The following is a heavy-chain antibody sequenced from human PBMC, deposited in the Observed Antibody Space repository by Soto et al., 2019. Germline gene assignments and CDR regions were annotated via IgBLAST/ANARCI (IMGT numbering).Heavy chain of an antibody. V-gene: IGHV4-34*01. CDR3: ARAVAGTRTDAFDI. J-gene: IGHJ3*02. D-gene: IGHD6-19*01. Sequence: SETLSLTCAVYGGSFSGYYWSWIRQPPGKGLEWIGEINHSGSTNYNPSLKSRVTISVDMSKNQFSLKLSSVTAADTAVYYCARAVAGTRTDAFDIWGQGTMVTVSS. CDR1: GGSFSGYY. CDR2: INHSGST.